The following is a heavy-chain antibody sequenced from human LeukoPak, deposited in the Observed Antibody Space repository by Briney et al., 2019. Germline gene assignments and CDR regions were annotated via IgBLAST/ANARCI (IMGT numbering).Heavy chain of an antibody. CDR1: GFTFNSYG. J-gene: IGHJ6*04. V-gene: IGHV3-30*18. CDR3: AKGQSDLDV. Sequence: PGGSLRLSCAASGFTFNSYGMHWVRQAPGKGLEWVTVTSYDGSNKEYVDSVKGRFTISRDNSKNTLYLQMNSLRAEDTAVYYCAKGQSDLDVWGKGTTVTVSS. CDR2: TSYDGSNK. D-gene: IGHD5-24*01.